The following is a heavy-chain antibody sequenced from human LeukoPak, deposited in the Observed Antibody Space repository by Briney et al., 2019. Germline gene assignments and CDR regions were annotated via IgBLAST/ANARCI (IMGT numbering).Heavy chain of an antibody. V-gene: IGHV4-39*01. D-gene: IGHD2-15*01. J-gene: IGHJ5*02. Sequence: PSETLSLTCTVSGGSIRSSYYYWGWIRQPPGKGLEWIGSIYYSGSTYYNPSLKSRVTISVDTSKNQFSLKLSSVTAADTAVYYCASKLNWFDPWGQGTLVTVSS. CDR2: IYYSGST. CDR1: GGSIRSSYYY. CDR3: ASKLNWFDP.